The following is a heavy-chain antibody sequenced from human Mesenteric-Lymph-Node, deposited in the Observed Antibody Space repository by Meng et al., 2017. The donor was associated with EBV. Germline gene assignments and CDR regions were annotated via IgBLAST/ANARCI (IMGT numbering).Heavy chain of an antibody. CDR3: ARLDRWELLRGLVY. D-gene: IGHD1-26*01. CDR1: DGSVSSGSYY. Sequence: HVQLEESGPGLVKPSETLSLTFTVSDGSVSSGSYYWSWIRQPPGKGLEWIGYIYYSGSTNYNPSLKSRVTISVDTSKNQFSLKLSSVTAADTAVYYCARLDRWELLRGLVYWGQGTLVTVSS. J-gene: IGHJ4*02. CDR2: IYYSGST. V-gene: IGHV4-61*01.